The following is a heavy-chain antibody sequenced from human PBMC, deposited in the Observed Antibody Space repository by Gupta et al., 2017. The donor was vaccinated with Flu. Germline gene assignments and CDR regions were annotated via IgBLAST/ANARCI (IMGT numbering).Heavy chain of an antibody. J-gene: IGHJ4*02. D-gene: IGHD6-19*01. Sequence: EVQLLESGGGLVQPGGSLRLSCAASGFTFSSYAMSWVRQAPGKGLEWVSAISGSGGSTYYADSVKGRFTISRDNSKNTLYLQMNSLRAEDTAVYYCAKDSLAVADDPYYFDYWGQGTLVTVSS. CDR3: AKDSLAVADDPYYFDY. CDR1: GFTFSSYA. CDR2: ISGSGGST. V-gene: IGHV3-23*01.